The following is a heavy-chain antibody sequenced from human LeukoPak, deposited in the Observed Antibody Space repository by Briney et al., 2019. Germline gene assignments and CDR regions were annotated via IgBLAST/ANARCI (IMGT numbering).Heavy chain of an antibody. CDR2: IKSKTEGETT. J-gene: IGHJ4*02. CDR1: GFTFSNAW. CDR3: ARAGYYYDSSGYYRTLYFDY. D-gene: IGHD3-22*01. Sequence: GGSLRPSCAASGFTFSNAWMTWVRQAPGKGLEWVGRIKSKTEGETTDYDAPVKGRFTISRDDSKNTVYLQMNSLRAEDTAVYYCARAGYYYDSSGYYRTLYFDYWGQGTLVTVSS. V-gene: IGHV3-15*01.